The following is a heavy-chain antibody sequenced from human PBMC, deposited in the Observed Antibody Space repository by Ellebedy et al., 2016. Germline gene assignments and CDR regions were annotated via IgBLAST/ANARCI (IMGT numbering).Heavy chain of an antibody. Sequence: SGPTLVKPTQTLTLTCTFSGFSLDTGAVVVGWVRQPPGKALEWLAFIYWNDDKRYSPSLKNRLTITKDTSKNQVVLTLTNVDPVDTATYYCVHRTTVTSVDYWGQGSLVTVSS. D-gene: IGHD4-11*01. V-gene: IGHV2-5*01. CDR1: GFSLDTGAVV. J-gene: IGHJ4*02. CDR3: VHRTTVTSVDY. CDR2: IYWNDDK.